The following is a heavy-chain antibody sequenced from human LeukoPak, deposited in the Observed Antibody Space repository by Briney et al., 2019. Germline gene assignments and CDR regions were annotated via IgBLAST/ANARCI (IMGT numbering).Heavy chain of an antibody. J-gene: IGHJ6*02. CDR1: GYTFSNYD. CDR2: ISAYNGNT. Sequence: ASVKVSCKASGYTFSNYDINWVRQAAGQGLEWMGWISAYNGNTNYAQKLQGRVTMTTDTSTSTAYMELRSLRSDDTAVYYCVRDLNTYYYDSSGGYGMDVWGQGTTVTVSS. V-gene: IGHV1-18*01. CDR3: VRDLNTYYYDSSGGYGMDV. D-gene: IGHD3-22*01.